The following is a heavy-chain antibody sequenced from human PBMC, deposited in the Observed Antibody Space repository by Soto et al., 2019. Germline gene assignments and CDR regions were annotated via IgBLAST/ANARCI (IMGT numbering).Heavy chain of an antibody. D-gene: IGHD2-2*02. V-gene: IGHV3-15*01. J-gene: IGHJ4*02. CDR3: TTSFPRYCSSTSCYKGFDY. CDR1: GFTFSNAW. Sequence: GGSLRLSCAASGFTFSNAWMSWVRQAPGKGLEWVGRIKSKTDGGTTDYAAPVKGRFTISRDDSKNTLYLQMNSLKTEDTAVYYCTTSFPRYCSSTSCYKGFDYWRQRTLVTVSS. CDR2: IKSKTDGGTT.